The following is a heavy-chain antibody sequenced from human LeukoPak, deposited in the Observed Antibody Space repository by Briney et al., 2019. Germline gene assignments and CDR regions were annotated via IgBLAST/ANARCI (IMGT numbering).Heavy chain of an antibody. V-gene: IGHV1-2*02. CDR1: GGTFSSYA. J-gene: IGHJ4*02. CDR3: ARAPSSSWYYFDY. D-gene: IGHD6-13*01. Sequence: ASVKVSCKASGGTFSSYAISWVRQAPGQGLEWMGWINPNSGGTNYAQKFQGSVTMTKDTSVSTAYMELSRLRSDDTAVYYCARAPSSSWYYFDYWGQGTLVTVSS. CDR2: INPNSGGT.